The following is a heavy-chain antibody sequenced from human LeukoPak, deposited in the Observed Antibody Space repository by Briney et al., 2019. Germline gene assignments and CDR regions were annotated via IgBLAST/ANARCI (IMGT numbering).Heavy chain of an antibody. CDR2: ISGSGTGT. CDR3: AAWRWLQRTFEY. J-gene: IGHJ4*02. Sequence: PGGSLRLSCVASGFTFSNYGMSWVRQAPGKGLDWVSGISGSGTGTYYADSVKGRFTISRDNSKNTLYLQMNSLRAEDTAIYYCAAWRWLQRTFEYWGQGTLVTVSS. D-gene: IGHD5-24*01. V-gene: IGHV3-23*01. CDR1: GFTFSNYG.